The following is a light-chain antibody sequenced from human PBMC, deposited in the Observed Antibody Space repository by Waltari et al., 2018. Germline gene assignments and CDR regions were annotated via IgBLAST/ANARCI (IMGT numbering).Light chain of an antibody. CDR1: QSLVYTDGISY. V-gene: IGKV2-30*01. CDR3: MQATHWPVT. Sequence: DVGLTQSPLSLSVTLVQPASISCRSSQSLVYTDGISYLNWFHQRPGQAPRRLIYKVSSRDSGVPDRLSGSGSGTDFTLMISSVEADDVGVYFCMQATHWPVTFGQGTRLEIK. J-gene: IGKJ5*01. CDR2: KVS.